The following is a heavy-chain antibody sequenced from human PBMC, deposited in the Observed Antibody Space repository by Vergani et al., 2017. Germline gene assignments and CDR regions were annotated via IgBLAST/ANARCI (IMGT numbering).Heavy chain of an antibody. CDR3: ARGRGXYCSSTSCLNWFDP. D-gene: IGHD2-2*01. CDR1: GGSFSGYY. CDR2: INHSGST. V-gene: IGHV4-34*01. J-gene: IGHJ5*02. Sequence: QVQLQQWGAGLLKPSETLSLTCAVYGGSFSGYYWSWIRQPPGKGLEWIGEINHSGSTNYNPSLKSRVTISVDTSKNQFSLKLSSVTAADTAVYYCARGRGXYCSSTSCLNWFDPWGQGTLVTVPS.